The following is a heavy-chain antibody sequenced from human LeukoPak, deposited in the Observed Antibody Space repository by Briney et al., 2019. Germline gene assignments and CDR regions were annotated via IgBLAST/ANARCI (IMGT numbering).Heavy chain of an antibody. J-gene: IGHJ4*02. CDR2: IKPDGSLI. D-gene: IGHD1-26*01. V-gene: IGHV3-7*01. Sequence: GGSLRLSCAASGFTFSSYWMTWVRQGPGKGLEWVANIKPDGSLIYYVDSVKGRFTISRDNAKDSLYLQMNSLRAEDTAVYYCAKWELYSGFYYIDYWGQGTLATVSS. CDR1: GFTFSSYW. CDR3: AKWELYSGFYYIDY.